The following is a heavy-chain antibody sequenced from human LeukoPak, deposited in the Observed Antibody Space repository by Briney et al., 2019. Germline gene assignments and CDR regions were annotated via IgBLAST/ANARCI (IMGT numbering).Heavy chain of an antibody. CDR1: GGSISRSSYY. J-gene: IGHJ3*02. D-gene: IGHD3-10*01. V-gene: IGHV4-39*01. CDR2: IYYSGST. CDR3: ASPFSGSYSSDAFDI. Sequence: SETLSLTCTVSGGSISRSSYYWGWIRQPPGKGLEWIGSIYYSGSTFYNPSLKSRVTISVDTSKNQFSLKLSSVAAADTAVYYCASPFSGSYSSDAFDIWGQGTMVTVSS.